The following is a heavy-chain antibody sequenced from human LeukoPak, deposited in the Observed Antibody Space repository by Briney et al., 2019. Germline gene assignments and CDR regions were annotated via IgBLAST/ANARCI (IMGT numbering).Heavy chain of an antibody. CDR1: GGTFSSYA. Sequence: SVKVSCKASGGTFSSYAISWVRQAPGQGLEWMGRIIPILGIANYAQKFQGRVTITADKSTSTAYMELSSLRSEDTAVYYCARGPPGVNWYFDLWGRGTLVTVSS. CDR2: IIPILGIA. CDR3: ARGPPGVNWYFDL. D-gene: IGHD7-27*01. J-gene: IGHJ2*01. V-gene: IGHV1-69*04.